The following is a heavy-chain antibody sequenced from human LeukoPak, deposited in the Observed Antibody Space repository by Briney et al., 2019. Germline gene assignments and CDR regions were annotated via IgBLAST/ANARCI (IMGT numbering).Heavy chain of an antibody. CDR2: INPSGGST. D-gene: IGHD2-21*02. V-gene: IGHV1-46*01. J-gene: IGHJ5*02. CDR3: ARHPCGGDCYNWFDP. Sequence: GASVKVSCKASGYTFTSYYMHWVRQAPGQGLEWMGIINPSGGSTSYAQKFQGRVTMTRDMSTSTVYMELSSLRSEDTAVYYCARHPCGGDCYNWFDPWGQGTLVTVSS. CDR1: GYTFTSYY.